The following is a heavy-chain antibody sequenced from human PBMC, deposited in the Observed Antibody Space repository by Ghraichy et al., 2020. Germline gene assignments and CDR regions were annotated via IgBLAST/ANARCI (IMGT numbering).Heavy chain of an antibody. J-gene: IGHJ4*02. CDR2: ISYTGNT. D-gene: IGHD2-15*01. Sequence: ETLSLTCNVSGVSMSYYFWSWIRQPPGQGLEYIGYISYTGNTNYNPSLKSRLTISVDTSKKQFSLTLTSVTAADTALYYCVPFDSGGFDHWGQGTLVPVSS. V-gene: IGHV4-59*01. CDR3: VPFDSGGFDH. CDR1: GVSMSYYF.